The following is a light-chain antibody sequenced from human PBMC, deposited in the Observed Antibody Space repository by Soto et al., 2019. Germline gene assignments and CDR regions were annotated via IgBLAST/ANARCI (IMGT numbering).Light chain of an antibody. J-gene: IGKJ1*01. CDR2: AAS. CDR3: LQDYNYPQT. CDR1: QGIRND. Sequence: AIQMTQSPSSLSASVGDRVTITCRASQGIRNDIGWYQQKKGKAPKLLIYAASRLQTGVSSRLRGSGYGTDLTITISSMQTEDFETYYCLQDYNYPQTFGPGTKVDIK. V-gene: IGKV1-6*01.